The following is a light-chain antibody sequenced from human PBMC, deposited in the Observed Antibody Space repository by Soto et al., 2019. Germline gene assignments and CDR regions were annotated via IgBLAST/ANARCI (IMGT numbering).Light chain of an antibody. J-gene: IGKJ2*01. CDR2: GAS. CDR3: QQYNNWPYT. CDR1: QSISSN. Sequence: EIVMTQSPATLSVSPGERATLSCRASQSISSNLAWHQQKPGQAPWLLIYGASSRATGLPARFSGSGSGTEFTLTISSLQSEDFAVYYCQQYNNWPYTFGQGTKLEI. V-gene: IGKV3-15*01.